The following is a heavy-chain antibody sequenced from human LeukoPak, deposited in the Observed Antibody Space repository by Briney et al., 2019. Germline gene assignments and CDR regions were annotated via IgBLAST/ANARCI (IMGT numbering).Heavy chain of an antibody. CDR3: ARAPRGDWFDP. J-gene: IGHJ5*02. CDR2: IYYSGST. D-gene: IGHD3-10*01. Sequence: SETLSLTCTVSGGSISSYYWSWIWQPAGKGLEWIGYIYYSGSTNYNPSLKSRVTISVDTSKNQFSLKLSSVTAADTAVYYCARAPRGDWFDPWGQGTLVTVSS. CDR1: GGSISSYY. V-gene: IGHV4-59*01.